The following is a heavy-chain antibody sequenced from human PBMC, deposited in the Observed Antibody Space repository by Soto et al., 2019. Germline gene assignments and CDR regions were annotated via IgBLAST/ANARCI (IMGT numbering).Heavy chain of an antibody. CDR3: ASAKQDYYYDSIGYWFDP. CDR1: GRTFSSYA. J-gene: IGHJ5*02. Sequence: GASVKVSYQASGRTFSSYAISWLRKSPGQGIEWMGGIIPIFGTANYAQKFQGRVTITADESTSTAYMELSSLRSDDTAVYYCASAKQDYYYDSIGYWFDPWGQGTLVTASS. CDR2: IIPIFGTA. V-gene: IGHV1-69*13. D-gene: IGHD3-22*01.